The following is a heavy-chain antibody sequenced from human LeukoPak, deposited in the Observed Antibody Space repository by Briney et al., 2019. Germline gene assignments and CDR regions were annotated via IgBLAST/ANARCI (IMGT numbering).Heavy chain of an antibody. D-gene: IGHD6-19*01. J-gene: IGHJ4*02. CDR2: ISSSSSYI. CDR3: ARQWLIFDY. Sequence: GGPLRLSCADSGFTFSSYSMNWVRQAPGKGLEWVSSISSSSSYISYADSVKGRFTISRDNAKNSLYLQMNSLRAEDTAVYYCARQWLIFDYWGQGTLVTVSS. V-gene: IGHV3-21*01. CDR1: GFTFSSYS.